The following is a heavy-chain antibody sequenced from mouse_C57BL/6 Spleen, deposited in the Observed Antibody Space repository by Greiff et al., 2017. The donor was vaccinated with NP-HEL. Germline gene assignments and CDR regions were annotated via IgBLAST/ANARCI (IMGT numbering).Heavy chain of an antibody. CDR2: IDPSDSET. V-gene: IGHV1-52*01. Sequence: QVHVKQPGAELVRPGSSVKLSCKASGYTFTSYWMHWVKQRPIQGLEWIGNIDPSDSETHYNQKFKDKATLTVDKSSSTAYMQLSSLTSEDSAVYYCARRDVGFAYWGQGTLVTVSA. CDR3: ARRDVGFAY. J-gene: IGHJ3*01. CDR1: GYTFTSYW. D-gene: IGHD3-3*01.